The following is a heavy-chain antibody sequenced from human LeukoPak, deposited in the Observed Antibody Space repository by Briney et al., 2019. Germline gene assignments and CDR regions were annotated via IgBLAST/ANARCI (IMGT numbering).Heavy chain of an antibody. CDR1: GFAFSTYG. D-gene: IGHD4-23*01. CDR2: IQAGGDEK. V-gene: IGHV3-30*02. CDR3: ARDTPGYGGDDFDY. J-gene: IGHJ4*02. Sequence: GGSLRLSCAASGFAFSTYGMHWVRQAPGKGLEWMTFIQAGGDEKYYAESVKGRFTVSRDNSKNTLYLQMNSLRAEDTAVYYCARDTPGYGGDDFDYWGQGALVTVSS.